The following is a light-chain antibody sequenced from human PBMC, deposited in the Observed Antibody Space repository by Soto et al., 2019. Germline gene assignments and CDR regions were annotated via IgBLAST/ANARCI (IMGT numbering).Light chain of an antibody. CDR1: QDIYNW. CDR2: DAS. Sequence: EIQVDLSPSTMFTKVGDRVTITCRASQDIYNWVAWYQQKPGKAPKFLIYDASILQSGVPSRFSGSGSGTEFTLTISSLQPEDFATYYCQRYNSNSRTFGQGTKVDIK. V-gene: IGKV1-5*01. J-gene: IGKJ1*01. CDR3: QRYNSNSRT.